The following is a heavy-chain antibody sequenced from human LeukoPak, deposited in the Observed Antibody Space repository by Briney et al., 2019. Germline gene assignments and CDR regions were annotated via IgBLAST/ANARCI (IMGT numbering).Heavy chain of an antibody. V-gene: IGHV4-59*01. D-gene: IGHD5-12*01. CDR1: GGSISNYY. CDR3: ARSLRGAYSAYASDY. J-gene: IGHJ4*02. Sequence: PSETLSLTCAVYGGSISNYYWNWIRQPPGKGLEWIGYIYYSGSSNYNPSLKSRVTISVDTSKNQFSLKLSSVTAADTAVYYCARSLRGAYSAYASDYWGQGTLVTVSS. CDR2: IYYSGSS.